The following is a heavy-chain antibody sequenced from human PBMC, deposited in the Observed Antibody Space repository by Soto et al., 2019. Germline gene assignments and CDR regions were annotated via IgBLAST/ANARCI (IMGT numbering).Heavy chain of an antibody. D-gene: IGHD4-17*01. CDR1: GFTFSSYG. CDR2: ISYDGSNK. Sequence: QVQLVESGGGVVQPGRSLRLSCAASGFTFSSYGMHWVRLAPGKGLEWVAVISYDGSNKYCADSVKGRFTISRDNSKNALYLQMNSMRAEATAVYYCATEPDYGAYYDAFAIWGRGTMVAVSS. J-gene: IGHJ3*02. CDR3: ATEPDYGAYYDAFAI. V-gene: IGHV3-30*03.